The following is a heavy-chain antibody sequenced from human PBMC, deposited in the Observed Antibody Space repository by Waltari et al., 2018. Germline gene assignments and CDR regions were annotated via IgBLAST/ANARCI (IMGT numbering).Heavy chain of an antibody. Sequence: QVTLKESGPVLVKPTQTLTLTCTFSGFSLSTSGMCVSRIRQPPGKALEWLARSDWDDDKFYSTSLKTRLTISKDTSKNQVVLTMTNMDPVDTATYYCARTPTGTTRTGAFDIWGQGTMVTVSS. J-gene: IGHJ3*02. CDR2: SDWDDDK. D-gene: IGHD1-7*01. CDR1: GFSLSTSGMC. V-gene: IGHV2-70*16. CDR3: ARTPTGTTRTGAFDI.